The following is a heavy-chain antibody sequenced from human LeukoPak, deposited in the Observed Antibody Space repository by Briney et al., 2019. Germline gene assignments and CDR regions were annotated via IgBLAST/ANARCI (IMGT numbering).Heavy chain of an antibody. Sequence: SETLSLTCTVSGGSISSSSYYWGWIRQPPGKGLEWIGSIYYSGGTYYNPSLKSRVTISVDTSKNQFSLKLSSVTAADTAVYYCAKGYSYHKVGDNWFDPWGQGTLVTVSS. CDR3: AKGYSYHKVGDNWFDP. CDR2: IYYSGGT. J-gene: IGHJ5*02. V-gene: IGHV4-39*01. D-gene: IGHD5-18*01. CDR1: GGSISSSSYY.